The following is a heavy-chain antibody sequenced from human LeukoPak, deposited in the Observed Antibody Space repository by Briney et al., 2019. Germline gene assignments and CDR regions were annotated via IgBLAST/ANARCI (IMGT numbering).Heavy chain of an antibody. D-gene: IGHD1-7*01. CDR3: ASEKELPDAFDI. J-gene: IGHJ3*02. Sequence: HPGGSLRLSCAASGFTFSSYAMSWVRQAPGKGLEWVSAISGSGGSTYYADSVKGRFTISRDNAKNSLYLQMNSLRAEDTAVYYCASEKELPDAFDIWGQGTMVTVSS. CDR2: ISGSGGST. V-gene: IGHV3-23*01. CDR1: GFTFSSYA.